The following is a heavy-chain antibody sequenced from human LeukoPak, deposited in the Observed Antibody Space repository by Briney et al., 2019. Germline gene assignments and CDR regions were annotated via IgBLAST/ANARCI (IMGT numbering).Heavy chain of an antibody. CDR3: ARGALGAAGRLDY. V-gene: IGHV3-66*01. Sequence: GGSLRLSCAASGFTFSGNYMNWVRQATGKGLEWVSVIYSGGTTYYADPVKCRFTISRDNSKNTLYLQLNSLRLEDTAVYYCARGALGAAGRLDYWGQGTLVTVSS. CDR1: GFTFSGNY. J-gene: IGHJ4*02. CDR2: IYSGGTT. D-gene: IGHD6-13*01.